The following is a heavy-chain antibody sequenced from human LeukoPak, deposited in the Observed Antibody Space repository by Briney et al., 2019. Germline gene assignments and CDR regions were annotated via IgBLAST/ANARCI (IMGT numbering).Heavy chain of an antibody. Sequence: GRSLRLSCAASGFTFGSYGMHWVRQAPGKGLEWVAVIWYDGSNKYYADSVKGRFTISRDNSKNTLYLQMNSLRAEDTAVYYCARGILHEQFRSWFDPWGQGTLVTVSS. V-gene: IGHV3-33*01. CDR1: GFTFGSYG. D-gene: IGHD1/OR15-1a*01. CDR2: IWYDGSNK. CDR3: ARGILHEQFRSWFDP. J-gene: IGHJ5*02.